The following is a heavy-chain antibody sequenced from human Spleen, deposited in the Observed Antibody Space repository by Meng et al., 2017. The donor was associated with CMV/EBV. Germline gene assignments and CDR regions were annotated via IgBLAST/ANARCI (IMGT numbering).Heavy chain of an antibody. Sequence: SETLSLTCAVYGGSFSDSYWSWIRQPPGKGLEWIGEINHSGSAKYNPSLKSRVTISVDTSKNQFSLKLSSVTAADTAVYYCAREWGSFYYDSSGPLDEYGMDVWGQGTTVTVSS. D-gene: IGHD3-22*01. V-gene: IGHV4-34*09. CDR2: INHSGSA. CDR1: GGSFSDSY. CDR3: AREWGSFYYDSSGPLDEYGMDV. J-gene: IGHJ6*02.